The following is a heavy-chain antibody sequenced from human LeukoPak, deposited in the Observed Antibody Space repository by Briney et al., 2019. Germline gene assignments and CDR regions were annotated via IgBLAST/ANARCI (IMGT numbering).Heavy chain of an antibody. Sequence: PSETLPLTCAVYGGSFSGYYWSWIRQPPGKGLEWIGEINHSGSTNYNPSLKSRVTISVDTSKNQFSLKLSSVTAADTAVYYCARDPTVAYMDVWGKGTTVTVSS. CDR2: INHSGST. CDR3: ARDPTVAYMDV. D-gene: IGHD4-11*01. V-gene: IGHV4-34*01. J-gene: IGHJ6*03. CDR1: GGSFSGYY.